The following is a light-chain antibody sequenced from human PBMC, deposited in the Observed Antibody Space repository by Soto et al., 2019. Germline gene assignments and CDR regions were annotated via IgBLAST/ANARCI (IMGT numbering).Light chain of an antibody. J-gene: IGKJ4*02. V-gene: IGKV3D-15*01. CDR2: DVF. Sequence: EILMTQSPATLSVSPGERATLSCRASQSVDNDLAWYQQKAGQAPRLVIYDVFSRATGVPTRISGSGSGTEFTLTISRLQSEDFAVYYCQQYNSSPRTFGEGTKVDIK. CDR1: QSVDND. CDR3: QQYNSSPRT.